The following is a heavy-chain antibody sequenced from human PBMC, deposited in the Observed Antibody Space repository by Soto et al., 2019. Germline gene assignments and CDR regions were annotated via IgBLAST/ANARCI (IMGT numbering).Heavy chain of an antibody. CDR2: ISAHNGNT. CDR3: ARGRYGDY. J-gene: IGHJ4*02. D-gene: IGHD1-1*01. V-gene: IGHV1-18*01. CDR1: GYTFTSYG. Sequence: QVHLVQSGAEVKKPGASVKVSCKGSGYTFTSYGITWVRQAPGQGLEWMGWISAHNGNTIYAQKFQGRVTVTRDTSTSTAYMELRSLRSDDTAVYYCARGRYGDYWGQGALVTVSS.